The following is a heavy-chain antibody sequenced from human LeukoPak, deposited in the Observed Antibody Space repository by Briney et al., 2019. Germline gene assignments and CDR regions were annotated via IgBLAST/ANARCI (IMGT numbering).Heavy chain of an antibody. Sequence: PSETLSLTCTVSGGSISTSNYYWGWIRQPPGKGLEWIGNIFYSGSTYYSPSLKSRVTISVDTSKNQFSLKLSSVTAADTAVYYCAREGLRAFDIWGQGTMVTVSS. V-gene: IGHV4-39*07. J-gene: IGHJ3*02. CDR1: GGSISTSNYY. CDR2: IFYSGST. CDR3: AREGLRAFDI.